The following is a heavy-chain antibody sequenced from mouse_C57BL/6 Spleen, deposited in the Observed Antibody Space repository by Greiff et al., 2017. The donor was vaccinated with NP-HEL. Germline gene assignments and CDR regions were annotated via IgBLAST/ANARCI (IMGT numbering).Heavy chain of an antibody. CDR3: ARLRGDYYGSSPAWFAY. D-gene: IGHD1-1*01. CDR2: IYPGDGDT. CDR1: GYAFSSSW. Sequence: QVQLQQSGPELVKPGASVKISCKASGYAFSSSWMNWVKQRPGKGLEWIGRIYPGDGDTNYNGKFKGKATLTADKSSSTAYMQLSSLTSEDSAVYFCARLRGDYYGSSPAWFAYWGQGTLVTVSA. J-gene: IGHJ3*01. V-gene: IGHV1-82*01.